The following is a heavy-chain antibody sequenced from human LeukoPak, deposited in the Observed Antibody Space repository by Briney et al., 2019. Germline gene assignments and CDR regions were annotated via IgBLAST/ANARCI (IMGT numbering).Heavy chain of an antibody. J-gene: IGHJ6*03. Sequence: ASVKVSCKASGGTYSRYAISWVRQAPGQGLEWMGGIIPIFGTANYAQKFQGRVTITTDESTSTAYMELSSLRSEDTAVYYCARARFWESKAGYYYYYMDVWGKGTTDTVSS. CDR2: IIPIFGTA. CDR1: GGTYSRYA. CDR3: ARARFWESKAGYYYYYMDV. V-gene: IGHV1-69*05. D-gene: IGHD3-3*01.